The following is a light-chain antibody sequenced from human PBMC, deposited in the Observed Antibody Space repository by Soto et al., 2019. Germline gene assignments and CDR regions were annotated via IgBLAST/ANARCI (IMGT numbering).Light chain of an antibody. CDR1: QTISSW. Sequence: IQMTQSPSTLSGSVGDRVTITCRASQTISSWLAWYQQKPGKAPKLLIYAASSLQSGVPSRVSGSGSGTDFTLTISSLQPEDFASYYCVQDYDYPQTFGQGTKVDIK. J-gene: IGKJ1*01. V-gene: IGKV1-6*01. CDR2: AAS. CDR3: VQDYDYPQT.